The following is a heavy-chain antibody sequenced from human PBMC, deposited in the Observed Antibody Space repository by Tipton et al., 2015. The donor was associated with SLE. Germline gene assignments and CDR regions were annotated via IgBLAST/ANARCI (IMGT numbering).Heavy chain of an antibody. CDR3: ARAGRGSNWYADY. CDR1: GYTLNVYF. CDR2: INPNSGGT. D-gene: IGHD6-13*01. J-gene: IGHJ4*02. Sequence: QLVQSGADVKKPGASVKVSCKASGYTLNVYFLHWVRQAPGQGLEWVGRINPNSGGTSYAQKFQGRVTLTSDTSINTAYMELSRLRSDDTGLYFCARAGRGSNWYADYWGQGTLVTVSS. V-gene: IGHV1-2*05.